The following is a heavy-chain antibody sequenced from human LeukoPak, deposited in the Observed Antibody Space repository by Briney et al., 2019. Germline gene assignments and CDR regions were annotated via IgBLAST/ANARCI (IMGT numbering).Heavy chain of an antibody. V-gene: IGHV4-4*02. CDR3: XXXXXXXXXXXXXXXXXFDY. Sequence: XSSNXGSWVRQPXGXXLGWIGEIYHSGSTNYNPSLKSRVTIEVDKGKXQLSLKLSSVTAADAAVYYXXXXXXXXXXXXXXXXXXFDYXGXXXXVTVS. CDR1: XSSNX. J-gene: IGHJ4*01. CDR2: IYHSGST.